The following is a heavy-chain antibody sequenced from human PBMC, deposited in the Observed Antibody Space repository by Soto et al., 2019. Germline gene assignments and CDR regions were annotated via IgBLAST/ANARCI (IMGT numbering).Heavy chain of an antibody. CDR1: GFTFDDYA. CDR2: ISWNSGSI. D-gene: IGHD6-19*01. CDR3: AKDTGIAVAGTEGFDP. J-gene: IGHJ5*02. Sequence: EVQLVESGGGLVQPGRSLRLSCAASGFTFDDYAMHWVRQAPGKGLEWVSGISWNSGSIGYADSVKGRFTISRDNAKNSLYLQMNSLSTEDTALNYCAKDTGIAVAGTEGFDPWGQGTLVTVSS. V-gene: IGHV3-9*01.